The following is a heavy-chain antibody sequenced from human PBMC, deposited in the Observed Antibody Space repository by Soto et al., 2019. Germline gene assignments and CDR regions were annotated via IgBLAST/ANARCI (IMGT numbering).Heavy chain of an antibody. CDR2: FDPEDGET. CDR3: ATGLHSGAGYYGMDV. D-gene: IGHD2-15*01. CDR1: GYTLTELS. J-gene: IGHJ6*02. Sequence: ASVKVSCRVSGYTLTELSMHWVRQAPGKGHEWMGGFDPEDGETIYAQKFQGRVTMTEDTSTDTAYMELSSLRSEDTAVYYCATGLHSGAGYYGMDVWGQGTTVTVSS. V-gene: IGHV1-24*01.